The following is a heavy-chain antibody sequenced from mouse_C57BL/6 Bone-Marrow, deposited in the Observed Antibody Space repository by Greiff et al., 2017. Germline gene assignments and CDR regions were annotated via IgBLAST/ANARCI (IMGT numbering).Heavy chain of an antibody. V-gene: IGHV1-81*01. CDR1: GYTFTSYG. Sequence: VQLQQSGAELARPGASVKLSCKASGYTFTSYGISWVKQRTGQGLEWIGEIYPRSGNTYYNEKFKGKATLTADKSSSTAYMALRSLTSEDSAVYFCARGDYYGSSSYYFDYWGQGTTLTVSS. J-gene: IGHJ2*01. CDR2: IYPRSGNT. D-gene: IGHD1-1*01. CDR3: ARGDYYGSSSYYFDY.